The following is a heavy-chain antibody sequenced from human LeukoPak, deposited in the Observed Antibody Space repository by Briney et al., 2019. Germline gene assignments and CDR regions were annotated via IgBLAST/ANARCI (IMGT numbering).Heavy chain of an antibody. D-gene: IGHD1-26*01. CDR3: ARGVTIEVGATGYYFDY. CDR1: GYTFTSYG. V-gene: IGHV1-69*06. CDR2: IIPIFGTA. J-gene: IGHJ4*02. Sequence: SVKVSCKASGYTFTSYGISWVRQAPGQGLEWMGGIIPIFGTANYAQKFQGRVTITADKPTSTAYMELSSLRSEDTAVYYCARGVTIEVGATGYYFDYWGQGTLVTVSS.